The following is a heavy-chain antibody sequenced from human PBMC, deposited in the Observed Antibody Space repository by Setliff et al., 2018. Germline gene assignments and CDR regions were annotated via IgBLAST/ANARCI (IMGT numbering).Heavy chain of an antibody. CDR1: GFTFSSYS. J-gene: IGHJ5*02. CDR2: ISSSSSYI. CDR3: ARDRLGGAKRFWFDP. Sequence: GSLRLSCAASGFTFSSYSMNWVRQAPGKGLEWVSSISSSSSYIYYADSVKGRFTISRDNAKNSLYLQMNSLRAEDTAVYYCARDRLGGAKRFWFDPWGQGTLVTVSS. V-gene: IGHV3-21*01. D-gene: IGHD1-26*01.